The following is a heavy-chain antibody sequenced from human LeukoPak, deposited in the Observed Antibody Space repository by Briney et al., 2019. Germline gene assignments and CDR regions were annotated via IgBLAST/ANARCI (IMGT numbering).Heavy chain of an antibody. CDR1: GYTLTELS. CDR3: ARDGKRGYSYLALLIY. Sequence: GASVKVSCKVSGYTLTELSMHWVRQAPGKGLEWMGGFDPEDGETNYAQKFQGRVTITADESTSTAYMELSSLRSEDTAVYYCARDGKRGYSYLALLIYWGQGTLVTVSS. V-gene: IGHV1-24*01. J-gene: IGHJ4*02. CDR2: FDPEDGET. D-gene: IGHD5-18*01.